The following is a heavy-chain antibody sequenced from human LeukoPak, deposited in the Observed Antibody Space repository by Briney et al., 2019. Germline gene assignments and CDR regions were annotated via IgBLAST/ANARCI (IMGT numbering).Heavy chain of an antibody. CDR2: IYTSGST. CDR3: VRGAYGSGSGNGFNI. D-gene: IGHD3-10*01. V-gene: IGHV4-61*02. J-gene: IGHJ3*02. Sequence: SETLSLTCTVSGGSISSSSYYWGWIRQPPGKGLEWIGRIYTSGSTNYNPSLKSRVTMSVDTSKNQFSLNLSSVTAADTAVYYCVRGAYGSGSGNGFNIWGQGTTVTVSS. CDR1: GGSISSSSYY.